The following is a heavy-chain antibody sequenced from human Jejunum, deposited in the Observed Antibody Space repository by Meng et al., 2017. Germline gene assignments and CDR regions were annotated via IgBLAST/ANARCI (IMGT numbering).Heavy chain of an antibody. V-gene: IGHV1-69*01. CDR1: GGTFSTYA. D-gene: IGHD4-23*01. J-gene: IGHJ4*02. CDR2: IIPIFGTA. Sequence: QGQLGQAGAEVKKPGSSVKVSCKASGGTFSTYAITWVRQAPGHGLEWMGGIIPIFGTANYAQKFQGRVTITADESTSTAYMEFSGLRSEDTAVYYCARPNSGSNTYYFDYWGQGTLVTVSS. CDR3: ARPNSGSNTYYFDY.